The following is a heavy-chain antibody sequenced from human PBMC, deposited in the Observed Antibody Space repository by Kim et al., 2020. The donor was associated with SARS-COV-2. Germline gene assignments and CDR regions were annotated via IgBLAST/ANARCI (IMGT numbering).Heavy chain of an antibody. V-gene: IGHV3-33*05. CDR1: DFSFSTYG. CDR3: VRGAEWELLLRDAFDI. J-gene: IGHJ3*02. CDR2: ISYDGSDK. D-gene: IGHD1-26*01. Sequence: GGSPRLSCASSDFSFSTYGIHWVRQAPGKGLEWVAGISYDGSDKYYPDSVKGRFTVSRDNSKNTVYLHMNSLRAADTAVYYCVRGAEWELLLRDAFDIWG.